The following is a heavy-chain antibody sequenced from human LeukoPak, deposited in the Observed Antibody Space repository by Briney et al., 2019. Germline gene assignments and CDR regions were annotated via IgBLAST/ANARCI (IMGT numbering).Heavy chain of an antibody. D-gene: IGHD3-22*01. CDR1: GGSFSGYY. V-gene: IGHV4-34*01. Sequence: SETLSLTCAVYGGSFSGYYWSWIRQPPGKGLEWIGEINHSGSTNYNPSLKSRVTISVDTSKNQFSLKLSSVTAEDTAVYYCARGVYYYDSSGPAAFDIWGQGTMVTVSS. CDR3: ARGVYYYDSSGPAAFDI. J-gene: IGHJ3*02. CDR2: INHSGST.